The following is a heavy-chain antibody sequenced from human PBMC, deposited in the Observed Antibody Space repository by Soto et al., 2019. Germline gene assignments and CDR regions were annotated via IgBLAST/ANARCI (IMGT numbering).Heavy chain of an antibody. J-gene: IGHJ4*02. CDR3: LDYYYDSSAYPH. CDR2: IKQDGSEE. V-gene: IGHV3-7*01. Sequence: QAGGSLRLSCAASGFTFSDYWMSWVRQAPGRGLEWVANIKQDGSEEYYVDSVKGRFTISRDNAKNSPYLQMNSLRAEDTAVYYCLDYYYDSSAYPHWGPGTLVTVSS. CDR1: GFTFSDYW. D-gene: IGHD3-22*01.